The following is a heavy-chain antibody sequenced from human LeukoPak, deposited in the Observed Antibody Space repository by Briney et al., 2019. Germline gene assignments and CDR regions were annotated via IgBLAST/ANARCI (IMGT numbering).Heavy chain of an antibody. CDR3: ANMTPYCSSTSCSRDY. D-gene: IGHD2-2*01. V-gene: IGHV3-30*02. CDR2: IRYDGSNK. Sequence: GGSLRLFCAASGFTFSSYGMHWARKAPGNVLGLMPFIRYDGSNKYYADSVKGRFTISRENSKNTLYLQMNSLRAEDTAVYYCANMTPYCSSTSCSRDYWGQGTLVTVSS. CDR1: GFTFSSYG. J-gene: IGHJ4*02.